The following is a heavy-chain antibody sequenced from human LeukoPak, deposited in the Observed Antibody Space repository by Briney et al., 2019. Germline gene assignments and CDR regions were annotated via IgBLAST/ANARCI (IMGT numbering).Heavy chain of an antibody. CDR2: IYTSGST. D-gene: IGHD6-13*01. V-gene: IGHV4-4*07. CDR1: GGSISSYY. CDR3: AGWYSSSWYWFDP. J-gene: IGHJ5*02. Sequence: SETLSLTCTVSGGSISSYYWSWIRQPAGKGLEWIGRIYTSGSTNYNPSLKSRVTISLDTSKNQFSLKLTSVTAADTAVYYCAGWYSSSWYWFDPWGQGTLVTVSS.